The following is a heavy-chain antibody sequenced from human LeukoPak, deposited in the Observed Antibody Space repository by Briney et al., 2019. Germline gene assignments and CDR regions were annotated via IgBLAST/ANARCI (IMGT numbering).Heavy chain of an antibody. CDR1: GYTFTSYD. D-gene: IGHD1-26*01. CDR2: MNPNSGNT. Sequence: ASVKVSCKASGYTFTSYDINWVRQATGQGLEWMGWMNPNSGNTGHAQKFQGRVTMTRNTSISTAYMELSSLRSEDTAVYYCARHTTRVGAISYWGQGTLVTVSS. J-gene: IGHJ4*02. CDR3: ARHTTRVGAISY. V-gene: IGHV1-8*01.